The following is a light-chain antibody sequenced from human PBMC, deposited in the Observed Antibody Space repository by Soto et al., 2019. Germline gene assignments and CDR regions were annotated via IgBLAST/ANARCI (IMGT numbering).Light chain of an antibody. CDR3: QQYCSSPLT. CDR2: GAS. J-gene: IGKJ4*01. Sequence: EIVLTQSPGILSLSPGERATLSCRASQSVSSSYLAWYQQKPGQAPRLLIYGASSRATGIPDRFSGSGSGTDFALTISRLEPEDFAVYYCQQYCSSPLTFGGGTKVEIK. V-gene: IGKV3-20*01. CDR1: QSVSSSY.